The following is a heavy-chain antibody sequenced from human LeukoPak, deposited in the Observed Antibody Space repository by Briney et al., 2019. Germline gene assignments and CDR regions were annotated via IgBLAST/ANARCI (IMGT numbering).Heavy chain of an antibody. J-gene: IGHJ4*02. CDR3: ATHFWSGYYSDY. CDR1: GFTFSRNS. Sequence: GGSLRLSCAVSGFTFSRNSMNWVRQAPGKGLEWVSYISSSGSTIYYADSVKGRFTISRDNAKNSLYLQMNSLRAEDTAVYYCATHFWSGYYSDYWGQGTLVTVSS. V-gene: IGHV3-48*04. D-gene: IGHD3-3*02. CDR2: ISSSGSTI.